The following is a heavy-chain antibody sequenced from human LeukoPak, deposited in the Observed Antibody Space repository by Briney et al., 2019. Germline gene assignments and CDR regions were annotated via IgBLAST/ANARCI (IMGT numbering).Heavy chain of an antibody. V-gene: IGHV4-59*01. CDR2: IYYSGST. CDR3: ARGVAGTDAEYFQH. CDR1: GGSISSYY. J-gene: IGHJ1*01. Sequence: SETLSLTCTVSGGSISSYYWSWIRQPPGKGLEWMGYIYYSGSTDYNPSLKSRVTISVDTSKNQFSLKVSSVTAADTAVYYCARGVAGTDAEYFQHWGQGTLVTVSS. D-gene: IGHD6-19*01.